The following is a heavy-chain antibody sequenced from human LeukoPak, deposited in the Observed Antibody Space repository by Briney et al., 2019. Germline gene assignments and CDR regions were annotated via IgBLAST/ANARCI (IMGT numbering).Heavy chain of an antibody. Sequence: SETLSLTCTVSGDSISSYYRSWIRQPPGKGLEWIGHIYYSGGTDYNPSLKSRVTISVDTSKNQFSLKLRSVTAADTAVYYCARHVTISGPYDASDIWGQGTMVTVSP. CDR3: ARHVTISGPYDASDI. D-gene: IGHD5-24*01. CDR2: IYYSGGT. CDR1: GDSISSYY. J-gene: IGHJ3*02. V-gene: IGHV4-59*08.